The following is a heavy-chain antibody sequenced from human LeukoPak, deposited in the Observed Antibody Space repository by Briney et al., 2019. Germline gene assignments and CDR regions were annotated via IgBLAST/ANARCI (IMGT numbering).Heavy chain of an antibody. CDR1: KFNLSSYA. CDR3: TTDPVI. J-gene: IGHJ4*02. V-gene: IGHV3-15*01. Sequence: GGSLRLSCTASKFNLSSYAIHWVRQAPGKGLEWVGRIKSKADGGTTDYAAPVKGRFTISRDDSKNTLYLQMNSLKTEDTAVYYCTTDPVIWGQGTLVTVSS. D-gene: IGHD2-21*01. CDR2: IKSKADGGTT.